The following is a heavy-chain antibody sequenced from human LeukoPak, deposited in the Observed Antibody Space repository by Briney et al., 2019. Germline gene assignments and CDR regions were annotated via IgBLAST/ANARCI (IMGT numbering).Heavy chain of an antibody. CDR1: GFTFSNYG. CDR3: ARYGSGGSGYSGVDV. V-gene: IGHV3-33*01. J-gene: IGHJ6*02. Sequence: GGSLRLSCAAGGFTFSNYGMHWGRQAPGKGLELVALKWHDGSNKHYADSVKGRFTISRDNSTTALYLQMNTLRTEDTAVYYCARYGSGGSGYSGVDVWGQGTTVTISS. D-gene: IGHD2-15*01. CDR2: KWHDGSNK.